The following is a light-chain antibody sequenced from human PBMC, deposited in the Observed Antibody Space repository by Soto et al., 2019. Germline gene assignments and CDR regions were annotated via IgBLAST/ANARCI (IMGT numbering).Light chain of an antibody. J-gene: IGKJ2*01. V-gene: IGKV3-11*01. CDR2: DAS. Sequence: EVVLTQSPATLSVSPGERGTLSCRASQSVKSNLAWYQQKPGQAPRLLIYDASNRATGIPARFSGSGSGTDFTLTISSLEPEDFAVYYCQQRSNWPPMYTFGQGTKLEIK. CDR3: QQRSNWPPMYT. CDR1: QSVKSN.